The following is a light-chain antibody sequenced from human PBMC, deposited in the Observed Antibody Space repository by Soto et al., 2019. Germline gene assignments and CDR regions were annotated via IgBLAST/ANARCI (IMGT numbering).Light chain of an antibody. CDR2: KAS. V-gene: IGKV1-5*03. J-gene: IGKJ1*01. CDR1: QSISSW. CDR3: QQYNSYGT. Sequence: DIQMTQSPSTLSASVGDRVTITCRASQSISSWLAWYQQKPGKAPKLLIYKASSLEGGVPPRFRGSGSGTEFTLTISSLQPDDFATYYCQQYNSYGTFGQGTKVEIK.